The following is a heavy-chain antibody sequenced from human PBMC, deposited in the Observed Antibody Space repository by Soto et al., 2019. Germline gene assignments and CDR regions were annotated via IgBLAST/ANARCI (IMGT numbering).Heavy chain of an antibody. CDR2: ISSGSGYI. V-gene: IGHV3-21*01. J-gene: IGHJ4*02. CDR1: GFAFRTYS. Sequence: GGSLRLSCAASGFAFRTYSMNWVRQAPGKGLQWVSSISSGSGYISYADTVKGRFTISRDNAKNSLYLQMNGLRAEDTAVYYCASGSGYCSSASCYFHFDNWGQGTLVTVSS. D-gene: IGHD2-2*01. CDR3: ASGSGYCSSASCYFHFDN.